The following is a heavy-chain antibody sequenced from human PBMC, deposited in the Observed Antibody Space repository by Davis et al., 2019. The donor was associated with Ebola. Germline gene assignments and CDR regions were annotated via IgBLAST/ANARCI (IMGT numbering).Heavy chain of an antibody. CDR2: IIPILGIA. V-gene: IGHV1-69*04. D-gene: IGHD1-26*01. Sequence: SVKVSCKASGGTFSSYAISWVRQAPGQGLEWMGRIIPILGIANYAQKFQGRVTITADKSTSTAYMELSSLRSEDTAVYYCAIGPIVGAIRADYWGQGTLVTVSS. J-gene: IGHJ4*02. CDR3: AIGPIVGAIRADY. CDR1: GGTFSSYA.